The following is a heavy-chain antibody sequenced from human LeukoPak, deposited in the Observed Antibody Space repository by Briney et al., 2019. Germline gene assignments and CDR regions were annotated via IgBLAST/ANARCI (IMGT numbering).Heavy chain of an antibody. CDR1: GFTFSSYA. D-gene: IGHD6-13*01. CDR2: ISGRGGST. J-gene: IGHJ4*02. Sequence: GGSLRLSCAASGFTFSSYAMSWVRQAPGKGVEWVSAISGRGGSTYYADSVKGRFTICRDNDKNTLYLQMNRLRAEDTAVYYCATVWSAAAGTAGGQGTLVTVSS. CDR3: ATVWSAAAGTA. V-gene: IGHV3-23*01.